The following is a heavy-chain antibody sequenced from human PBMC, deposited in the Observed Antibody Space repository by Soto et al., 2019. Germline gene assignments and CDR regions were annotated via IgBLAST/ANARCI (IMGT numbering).Heavy chain of an antibody. V-gene: IGHV5-51*01. CDR1: GYIFSKYW. Sequence: GESLRISCKSSGYIFSKYWIGWVRQMPGKGLEWMGIIYPGDSDTRYSPSFQGQVTISADKSITTAYLQWRSLKASDTAIYYCVVYSSSSGRHFDYWGQGTLVTVSS. D-gene: IGHD6-6*01. CDR2: IYPGDSDT. CDR3: VVYSSSSGRHFDY. J-gene: IGHJ4*02.